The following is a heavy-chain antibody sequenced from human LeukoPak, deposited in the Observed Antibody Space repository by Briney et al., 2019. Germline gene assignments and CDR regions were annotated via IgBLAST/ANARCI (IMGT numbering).Heavy chain of an antibody. CDR1: GYSFTSYW. D-gene: IGHD2-2*01. CDR3: ARLVVVCSSTSCRGGAFDI. Sequence: GESLKISCEGSGYSFTSYWISWVRQMPGKGLEWMGRIDPSDSYTNYSPSFQGHVTISADKSISTAYLQWSSLKASDTAMYYCARLVVVCSSTSCRGGAFDIWGQGTMVTVSS. V-gene: IGHV5-10-1*01. CDR2: IDPSDSYT. J-gene: IGHJ3*02.